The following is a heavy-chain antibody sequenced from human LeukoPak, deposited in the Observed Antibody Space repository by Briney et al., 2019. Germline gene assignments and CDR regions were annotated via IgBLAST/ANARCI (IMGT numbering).Heavy chain of an antibody. D-gene: IGHD3-16*01. Sequence: SETLSFTCTVSGGSISSYYWSWIRQPPGKGLEWIGYIYYSGSTNYNPSLKSRVTISVDTSKNQFSLKLNSVTAADTAVYYCARVGHFVSAGAFDIWGQGTMVTVSS. J-gene: IGHJ3*02. CDR2: IYYSGST. CDR1: GGSISSYY. V-gene: IGHV4-59*01. CDR3: ARVGHFVSAGAFDI.